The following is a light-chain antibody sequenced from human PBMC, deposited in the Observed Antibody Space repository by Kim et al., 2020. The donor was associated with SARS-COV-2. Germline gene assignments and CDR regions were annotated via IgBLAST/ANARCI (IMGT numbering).Light chain of an antibody. V-gene: IGKV3-20*01. CDR3: QQYDTSPGT. CDR2: GAS. Sequence: SPGERASLSCRASQSVSTSYVAWYQQKPGQAPRLLIYGASNRATGIPDRFSGSASGTDFTLTISRLEPEDFAVYFCQQYDTSPGTFGQGTKVDIK. J-gene: IGKJ1*01. CDR1: QSVSTSY.